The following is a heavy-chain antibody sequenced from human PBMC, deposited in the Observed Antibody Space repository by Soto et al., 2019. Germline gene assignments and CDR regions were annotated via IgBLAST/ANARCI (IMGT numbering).Heavy chain of an antibody. D-gene: IGHD3-9*01. Sequence: ASVKVSCKASGYTFTGYYMHWVRQAPGQGLGWMGWVNPNSGGTNYAQKFQGWVTMTRDTSISTAYMELSRLRSDDTAVYYCARGGLRYFDWSPMDVWGQGTTVTVSS. J-gene: IGHJ6*02. CDR2: VNPNSGGT. CDR1: GYTFTGYY. V-gene: IGHV1-2*04. CDR3: ARGGLRYFDWSPMDV.